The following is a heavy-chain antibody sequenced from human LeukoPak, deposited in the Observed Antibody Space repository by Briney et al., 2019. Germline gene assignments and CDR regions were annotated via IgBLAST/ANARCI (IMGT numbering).Heavy chain of an antibody. CDR1: GFTFSDYY. CDR2: ISSSGSTI. J-gene: IGHJ4*02. Sequence: GGSLRLSCAASGFTFSDYYMSWIRQAPGKGLEWVSYISSSGSTIYYADSVKGRFTISRDNAKNSLYLQMNSLRAEDTAVYYCARDPNYDSSGYYDGGFDYWGQGTLVTVSS. D-gene: IGHD3-22*01. V-gene: IGHV3-11*04. CDR3: ARDPNYDSSGYYDGGFDY.